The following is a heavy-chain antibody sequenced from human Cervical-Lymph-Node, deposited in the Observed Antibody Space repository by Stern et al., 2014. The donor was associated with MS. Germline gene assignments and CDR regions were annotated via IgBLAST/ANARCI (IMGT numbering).Heavy chain of an antibody. V-gene: IGHV3-9*01. D-gene: IGHD3-3*01. CDR2: ITWNSVSV. Sequence: VQLVESGGGLVQPGRSLRLSWAASGFTFDDYAMHWVRQAPGKGLGWVSGITWNSVSVGYADSVKGRFTISRDNAKNSLYLQMNSLRGDDTALYYCAKGSGGSGYYPVALDYWGQGTLVTVSS. CDR3: AKGSGGSGYYPVALDY. CDR1: GFTFDDYA. J-gene: IGHJ4*02.